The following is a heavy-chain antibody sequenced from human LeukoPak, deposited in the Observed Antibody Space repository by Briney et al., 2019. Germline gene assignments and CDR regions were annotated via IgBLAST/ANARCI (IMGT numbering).Heavy chain of an antibody. Sequence: GGSLRLSCAASGFTLSNHWMTWVRQVPGRGPEWVANVNRDGSETYYLDSVKGRFTISKDNAKNSLYLQMNSLRAEDTAVYYCARDLGDGNLSVWGQGTLVTVSS. CDR1: GFTLSNHW. D-gene: IGHD1-14*01. J-gene: IGHJ4*02. V-gene: IGHV3-7*01. CDR3: ARDLGDGNLSV. CDR2: VNRDGSET.